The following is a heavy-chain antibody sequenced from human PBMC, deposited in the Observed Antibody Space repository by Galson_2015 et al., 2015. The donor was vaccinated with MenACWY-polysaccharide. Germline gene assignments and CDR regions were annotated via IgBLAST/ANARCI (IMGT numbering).Heavy chain of an antibody. Sequence: SVKVSCKASGYTFTSYAIHWVRQAPGQRLEWMGWINAGNGNTKYSQKFQGRVTITRDTSASTAYMELNSLRSEDTAVYYCARDSGARRAFFDYWGLGTLVTVSS. J-gene: IGHJ4*02. CDR2: INAGNGNT. CDR3: ARDSGARRAFFDY. V-gene: IGHV1-3*01. CDR1: GYTFTSYA. D-gene: IGHD3-10*01.